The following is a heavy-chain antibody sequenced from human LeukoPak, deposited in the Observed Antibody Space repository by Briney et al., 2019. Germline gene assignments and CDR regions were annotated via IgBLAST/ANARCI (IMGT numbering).Heavy chain of an antibody. CDR3: AKDRRYYGSGTEAFDI. Sequence: GGSLRLSCAASGFTVSSNYMSWVRQAPGKGLDWVSVIYSGGSTYYADSVEGRFTISRDNSKNTLYLQMNSLRAEDTAVYYCAKDRRYYGSGTEAFDIWGQGTMVTVSS. J-gene: IGHJ3*02. V-gene: IGHV3-53*01. CDR1: GFTVSSNY. CDR2: IYSGGST. D-gene: IGHD3-10*01.